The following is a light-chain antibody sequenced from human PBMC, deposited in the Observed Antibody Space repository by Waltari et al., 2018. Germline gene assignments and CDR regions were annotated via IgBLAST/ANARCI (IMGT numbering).Light chain of an antibody. Sequence: SFELTQPPSMSVSPGQTARITCSGDALPSQYVYWYQQRPGQAPILIIDKDTERPSGIPERFSGSTSGTTVTLTISGVQAEGEADYYCQSTDSSGTYVFGTGTKVTVL. J-gene: IGLJ1*01. CDR1: ALPSQY. V-gene: IGLV3-25*03. CDR2: KDT. CDR3: QSTDSSGTYV.